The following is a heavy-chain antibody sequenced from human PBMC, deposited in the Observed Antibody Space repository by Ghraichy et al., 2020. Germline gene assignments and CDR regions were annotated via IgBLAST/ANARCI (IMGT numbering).Heavy chain of an antibody. CDR2: ISGSGGDT. CDR3: AKDYGDVYIYWYFDL. D-gene: IGHD4-17*01. J-gene: IGHJ2*01. V-gene: IGHV3-23*01. Sequence: RGSLRLSCAASGFTFSNSAMNWVRQAPGKGLEWVSGISGSGGDTYYADSVKGRFTISRDNSKNTLYLQMNSLIAEDTAVYFCAKDYGDVYIYWYFDLWGRGTLVTVSS. CDR1: GFTFSNSA.